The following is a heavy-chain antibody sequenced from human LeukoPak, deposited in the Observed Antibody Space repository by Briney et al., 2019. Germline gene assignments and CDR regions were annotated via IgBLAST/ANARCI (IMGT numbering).Heavy chain of an antibody. CDR3: ARVDGPTVFVYYLDF. Sequence: GGSLRLSCAASGFTFSSYAMSWVRQAPGKGLEWVSAISGSGGSTYHADSVKGRFTVSRDNAKSSMFLQMESLRVEDTAKYYCARVDGPTVFVYYLDFWGQGTLATVSS. CDR1: GFTFSSYA. D-gene: IGHD3-10*02. CDR2: ISGSGGST. J-gene: IGHJ4*02. V-gene: IGHV3-23*01.